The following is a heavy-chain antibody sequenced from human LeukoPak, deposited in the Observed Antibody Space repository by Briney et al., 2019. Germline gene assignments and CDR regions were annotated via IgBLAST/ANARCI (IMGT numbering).Heavy chain of an antibody. CDR3: ARDRRVDGTFDY. CDR2: INAGNGNT. D-gene: IGHD5-12*01. Sequence: ASVKVSCKASGYTFTSYAMHWVRQAPGQRLEWMGWINAGNGNTKYSQKFQGRVTITRDTSAGTAYMELSSLRSEDTAVYYCARDRRVDGTFDYWGQGTLVTVSS. J-gene: IGHJ4*02. V-gene: IGHV1-3*01. CDR1: GYTFTSYA.